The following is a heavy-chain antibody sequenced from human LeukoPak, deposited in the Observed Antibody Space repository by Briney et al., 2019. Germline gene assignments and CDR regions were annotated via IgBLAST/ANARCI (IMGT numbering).Heavy chain of an antibody. D-gene: IGHD3-10*01. V-gene: IGHV1-18*01. Sequence: ASVKVSCKTSAYTFSNYGFNWVRQAPGQGLEWMGWISAYNGNTKYAQRFQGRFTMTTDTSTSTAYMELRSLTSDDTAVYYCARDLDGSGSYYTDYWGQGTLSPSPQ. CDR3: ARDLDGSGSYYTDY. CDR1: AYTFSNYG. J-gene: IGHJ4*02. CDR2: ISAYNGNT.